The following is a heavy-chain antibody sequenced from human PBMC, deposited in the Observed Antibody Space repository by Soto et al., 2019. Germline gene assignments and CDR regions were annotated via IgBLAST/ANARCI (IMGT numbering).Heavy chain of an antibody. Sequence: GGSLRLSCAASGFTFSSYSMNWVRQAPGKGLEWVSSISSSSGSIYYQDSVKGRFTISRDNAKNSLYLQMNSLRAEDTAVYYCAEPHSSAIYIWGQENIVTISS. CDR2: ISSSSGSI. V-gene: IGHV3-21*01. CDR1: GFTFSSYS. J-gene: IGHJ3*02. D-gene: IGHD2-2*01. CDR3: AEPHSSAIYI.